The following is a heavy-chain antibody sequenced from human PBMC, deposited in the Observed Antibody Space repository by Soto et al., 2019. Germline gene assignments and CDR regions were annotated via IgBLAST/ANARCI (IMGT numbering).Heavy chain of an antibody. Sequence: TFETPYLTRAVFGGSLSSSNWWRWVPQPPRKGLEWIGEIYHSGSTNYNPSLKSRVTISVDKSKNQFSLKLSSVTAADTAVYYCASSGNWGGNYYYYGMDVWGQGTTVTVSS. CDR3: ASSGNWGGNYYYYGMDV. CDR1: GGSLSSSNW. J-gene: IGHJ6*02. CDR2: IYHSGST. V-gene: IGHV4-4*02. D-gene: IGHD7-27*01.